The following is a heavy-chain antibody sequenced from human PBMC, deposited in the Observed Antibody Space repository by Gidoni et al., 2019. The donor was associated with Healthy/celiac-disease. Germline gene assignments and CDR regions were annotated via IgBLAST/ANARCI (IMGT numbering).Heavy chain of an antibody. V-gene: IGHV1-8*01. CDR2: LNPNSGNT. J-gene: IGHJ4*02. CDR3: ARVLQQLGDY. CDR1: GYTFTSYD. Sequence: QVQLVQSGAEVKKPGASVKVSCKAAGYTFTSYDINWVRQATGQGLEGMGWLNPNSGNTDYAQKLQGRVTMTRNTSISTAYMELSSLRSEETAVYYCARVLQQLGDYWGQGTLVTVSS. D-gene: IGHD6-13*01.